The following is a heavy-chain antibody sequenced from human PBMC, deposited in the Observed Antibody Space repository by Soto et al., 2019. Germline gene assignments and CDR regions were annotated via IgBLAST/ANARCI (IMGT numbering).Heavy chain of an antibody. CDR2: ISSSSSTI. D-gene: IGHD4-17*01. J-gene: IGHJ6*02. CDR3: ARAPGYGDSLYGMDV. V-gene: IGHV3-48*02. CDR1: GSTFSSYS. Sequence: PGGSRSLASAASGSTFSSYSMTWVRQAPGKGLEWVSYISSSSSTIYYADSVKGRFTISRDNAKNSLYLQMNSLRDEDTAVYYCARAPGYGDSLYGMDVWGQGTTVTVSS.